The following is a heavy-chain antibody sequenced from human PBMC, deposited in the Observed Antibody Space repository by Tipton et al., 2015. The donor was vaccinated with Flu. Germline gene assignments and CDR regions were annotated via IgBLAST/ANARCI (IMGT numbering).Heavy chain of an antibody. CDR3: ARGMRWLQEGFDY. CDR1: GGSISSYY. D-gene: IGHD5-24*01. CDR2: IYYSGST. V-gene: IGHV4-59*01. Sequence: TLSLTCTVSGGSISSYYWSWIRQPPGKGLEWIGYIYYSGSTNYNPSLKSRVTISVDTSKNQFSLKLSSVTAADTAVYYCARGMRWLQEGFDYWGQGTLVTVSS. J-gene: IGHJ4*02.